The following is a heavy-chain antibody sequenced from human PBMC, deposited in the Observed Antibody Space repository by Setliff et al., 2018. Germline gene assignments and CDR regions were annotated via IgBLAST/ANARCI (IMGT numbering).Heavy chain of an antibody. Sequence: LSLTCTVSGASISSHYWSWIRQPPGKGLEWIGSIYYSGSTNYNPSLKSRVTISVDTSKNQFSLKLSSVTAADTAVYYCARGESNYYGSGSYFGYFDYWGQGTLVTVS. CDR2: IYYSGST. V-gene: IGHV4-59*11. D-gene: IGHD3-10*01. J-gene: IGHJ4*02. CDR3: ARGESNYYGSGSYFGYFDY. CDR1: GASISSHY.